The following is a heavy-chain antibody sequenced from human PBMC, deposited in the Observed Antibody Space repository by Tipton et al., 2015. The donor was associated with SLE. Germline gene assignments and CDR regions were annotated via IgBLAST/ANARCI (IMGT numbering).Heavy chain of an antibody. J-gene: IGHJ4*02. CDR2: ISGGGGST. CDR3: AKFEKTTDFYLDS. D-gene: IGHD1/OR15-1a*01. V-gene: IGHV3-23*01. Sequence: SLRLSCATSGFMFSSYALSWVRRAPGKGLEWVSAISGGGGSTYYADFVKGRFSISIDKSKKTLFLQMNSLRVDDTATYYCAKFEKTTDFYLDSWGQGTLVSVSS. CDR1: GFMFSSYA.